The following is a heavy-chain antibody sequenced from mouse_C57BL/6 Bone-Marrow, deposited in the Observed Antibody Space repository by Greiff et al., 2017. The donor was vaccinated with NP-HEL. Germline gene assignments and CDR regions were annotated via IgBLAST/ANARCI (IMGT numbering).Heavy chain of an antibody. V-gene: IGHV2-9-1*01. CDR3: ARTRTTVVAHWYFDV. D-gene: IGHD1-1*01. J-gene: IGHJ1*03. CDR2: IWTGGGT. Sequence: QVQLQQSGPGLVAPSQSLSITCTVSGFSLTSYAISWVRQPPGKGLEWLGVIWTGGGTNYNSALKSRLSISKDNSKSQVFLKMNSLQTDDTARYYCARTRTTVVAHWYFDVWGTGTTVTVSS. CDR1: GFSLTSYA.